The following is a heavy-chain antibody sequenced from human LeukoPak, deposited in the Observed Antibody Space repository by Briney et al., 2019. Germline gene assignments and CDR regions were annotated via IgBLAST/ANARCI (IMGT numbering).Heavy chain of an antibody. V-gene: IGHV4-34*01. J-gene: IGHJ4*02. D-gene: IGHD6-19*01. CDR1: GGSFSGYY. CDR3: ASPVSGSSGWYYNY. CDR2: INHSGST. Sequence: PSETLSLTCAVYGGSFSGYYWSWIRQPPGKGLEWIGEINHSGSTNYTPPLKSRVTISVDTPKHQFSLKLRSVTAADTAVYYCASPVSGSSGWYYNYWGQGTLVTV.